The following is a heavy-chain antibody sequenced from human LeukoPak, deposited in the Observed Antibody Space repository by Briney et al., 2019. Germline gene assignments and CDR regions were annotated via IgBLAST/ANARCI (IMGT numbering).Heavy chain of an antibody. J-gene: IGHJ4*02. D-gene: IGHD3-16*01. CDR1: GYTFTSYG. V-gene: IGHV1-18*01. CDR3: ARVLAQFYYFDY. CDR2: ISAYNGNT. Sequence: ASVKVSCKASGYTFTSYGISWVRQAPGQGLEWMGWISAYNGNTNYAQKLQGRATMTTDTSTSTAYMELRSLRSDDTAVYYCARVLAQFYYFDYWGQGTLVTVSS.